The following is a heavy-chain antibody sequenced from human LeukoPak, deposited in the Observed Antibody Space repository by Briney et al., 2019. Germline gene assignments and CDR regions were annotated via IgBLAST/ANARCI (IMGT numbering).Heavy chain of an antibody. J-gene: IGHJ4*02. Sequence: GGSLRLSCEASGFTFSGSDIHWVRQASGKGLEWVGSITTKASNYATAYGASVKGRFTISRDDSENTAYLQMNSLKTEDTAVYYCTTYRSGHYWGQGTLVTVSS. CDR1: GFTFSGSD. D-gene: IGHD6-19*01. V-gene: IGHV3-73*01. CDR2: ITTKASNYAT. CDR3: TTYRSGHY.